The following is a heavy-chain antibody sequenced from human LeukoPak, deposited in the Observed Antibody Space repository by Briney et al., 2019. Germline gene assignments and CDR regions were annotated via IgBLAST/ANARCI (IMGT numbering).Heavy chain of an antibody. D-gene: IGHD3-9*01. J-gene: IGHJ4*02. V-gene: IGHV1-2*02. CDR2: INPNSGGT. CDR1: GYTFTDYY. Sequence: GASVKVSCKASGYTFTDYYMHWVRQAPGQGLKWMGWINPNSGGTNYAQKFQGRVTMTRDTSISTAYMELSRLRSDDTAVYYCARESGALRYFDWLEDFDYWGQGTLVTVSS. CDR3: ARESGALRYFDWLEDFDY.